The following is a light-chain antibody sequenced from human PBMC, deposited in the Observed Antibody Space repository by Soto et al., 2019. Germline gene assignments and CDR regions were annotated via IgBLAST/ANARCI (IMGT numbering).Light chain of an antibody. V-gene: IGKV3-20*01. Sequence: ETVLTQSPGTLSLSPGERATLSCRASQSVSSSYLAWYQQKPGQAPRLLIYVASSRATGIRDRFSVSGCGTDFAFTISRLGPEDFAVYYCQQYVWSPPSWTFGQGTKVEIK. CDR1: QSVSSSY. J-gene: IGKJ1*01. CDR3: QQYVWSPPSWT. CDR2: VAS.